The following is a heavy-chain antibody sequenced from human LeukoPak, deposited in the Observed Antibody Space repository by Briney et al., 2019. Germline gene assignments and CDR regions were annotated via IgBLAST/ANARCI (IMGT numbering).Heavy chain of an antibody. CDR1: GGSISSYY. V-gene: IGHV4-4*07. CDR3: ASRTSATSTDY. Sequence: SETLSLTCTVSGGSISSYYWSWIRQPAGKGLEWIGRIYTSGSTNYNPSLKSRVTMSVDTSKNQFSLKLSSVTAADTAVYYRASRTSATSTDYWGQGTLVTVSS. J-gene: IGHJ4*02. D-gene: IGHD2-2*01. CDR2: IYTSGST.